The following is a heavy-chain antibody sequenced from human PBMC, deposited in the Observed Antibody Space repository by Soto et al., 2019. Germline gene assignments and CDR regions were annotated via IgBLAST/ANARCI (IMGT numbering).Heavy chain of an antibody. CDR2: IIPIFGTA. Sequence: GASVKVSCKASGGTFSSYAISWVRQAPGQGLEWMGGIIPIFGTANYAQKFQGRVTITADESTSTAYMELSSLRSEDTAVYYCARQYYIQGWLATTEHFDYWGQGTLVTSPQ. J-gene: IGHJ4*02. CDR3: ARQYYIQGWLATTEHFDY. D-gene: IGHD6-19*01. V-gene: IGHV1-69*13. CDR1: GGTFSSYA.